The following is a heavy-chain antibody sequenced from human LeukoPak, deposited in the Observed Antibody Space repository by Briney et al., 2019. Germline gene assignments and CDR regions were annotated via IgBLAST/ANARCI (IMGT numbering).Heavy chain of an antibody. Sequence: PGGSLRLSCAASGFTFSSYWMHWVRQAPGKGLVWVSRINSDGSSSNYADSVKGRLTISRDNAKNTLYLQMNSLRAGDTAVYYCATGSGTYYDSWGQGTLVTVSS. D-gene: IGHD3-10*01. CDR1: GFTFSSYW. CDR2: INSDGSSS. V-gene: IGHV3-74*01. J-gene: IGHJ4*02. CDR3: ATGSGTYYDS.